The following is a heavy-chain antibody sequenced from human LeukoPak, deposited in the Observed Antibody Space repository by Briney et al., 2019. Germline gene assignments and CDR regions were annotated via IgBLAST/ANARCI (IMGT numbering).Heavy chain of an antibody. CDR2: IKKEGSEK. Sequence: GGSLRLSRAASGFSSCIYLMRSVRQGLGEGVGWVANIKKEGSEKYYVNSGKGRFTISNDTAKNSPYLQMNSLRPDDTDVYYCARDPPYYSYGYHYYMDVWGKGSTVTVSS. V-gene: IGHV3-7*01. J-gene: IGHJ6*03. CDR1: GFSSCIYL. D-gene: IGHD5-18*01. CDR3: ARDPPYYSYGYHYYMDV.